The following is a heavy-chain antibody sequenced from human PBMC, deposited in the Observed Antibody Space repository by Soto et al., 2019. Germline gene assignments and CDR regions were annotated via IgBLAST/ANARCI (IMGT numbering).Heavy chain of an antibody. CDR3: AIHSSSVYYGMDV. D-gene: IGHD6-6*01. CDR1: GFTFSSYG. CDR2: ISYDGSNK. V-gene: IGHV3-30*03. J-gene: IGHJ6*02. Sequence: QEQLVESGGGVVQPGRSLRLSCAASGFTFSSYGMHWVRQAPGKGLEWVAVISYDGSNKYYADSVKGRFTISRDNSKNTLYLQMNSLRAEDTAVYYCAIHSSSVYYGMDVWGQGTTVTVSS.